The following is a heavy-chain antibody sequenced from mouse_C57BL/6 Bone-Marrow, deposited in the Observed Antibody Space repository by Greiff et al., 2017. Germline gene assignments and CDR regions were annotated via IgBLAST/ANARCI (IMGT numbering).Heavy chain of an antibody. CDR1: GFSFNTYA. CDR3: VRDYGRGFAY. CDR2: IRSKSNNYAT. J-gene: IGHJ3*01. Sequence: EAQLVESGGGLVQPKGSLKLSCAASGFSFNTYAMNWVRQAPGKGLEWVARIRSKSNNYATYYADSVKDRFTISRDDSESMLYLQMNNLKTEDTAMYYCVRDYGRGFAYWGQGTLVTVSA. V-gene: IGHV10-1*01. D-gene: IGHD1-1*01.